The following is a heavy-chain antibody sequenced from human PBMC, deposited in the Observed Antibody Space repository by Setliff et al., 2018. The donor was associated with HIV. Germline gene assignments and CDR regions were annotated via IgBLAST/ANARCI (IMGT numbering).Heavy chain of an antibody. CDR3: ASSLNGDSEPWYFDL. CDR1: GGSITSGGYY. CDR2: IFNSGST. V-gene: IGHV4-31*03. Sequence: SETLSLTCSVSGGSITSGGYYWSWIRQHPGKGLEWIGYIFNSGSTYYSPSLKSRVVISVDTSKNQFSLKLASVTAADTAVYYCASSLNGDSEPWYFDLWGRGTLVTVSS. J-gene: IGHJ2*01. D-gene: IGHD4-17*01.